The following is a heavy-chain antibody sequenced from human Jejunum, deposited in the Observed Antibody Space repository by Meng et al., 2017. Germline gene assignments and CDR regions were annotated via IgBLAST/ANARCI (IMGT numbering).Heavy chain of an antibody. CDR1: GFSFSRYW. CDR2: INTDGSTT. V-gene: IGHV3-74*01. Sequence: GRLVESGGGLVQPGGSLRLSCAASGFSFSRYWMHWVRQAPGKGLVWVSRINTDGSTTNYADSVMGRFTISRDNAKNTLYLQMNSLSVEDTAVYYCTRAGSYRHDYWGQGTLVTVSS. D-gene: IGHD3-10*01. J-gene: IGHJ4*02. CDR3: TRAGSYRHDY.